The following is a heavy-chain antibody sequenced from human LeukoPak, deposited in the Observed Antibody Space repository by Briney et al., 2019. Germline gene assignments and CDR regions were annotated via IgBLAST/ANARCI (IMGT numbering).Heavy chain of an antibody. CDR3: AGNYASDAFDI. D-gene: IGHD3-16*01. CDR1: GFTFSSYS. V-gene: IGHV3-21*01. Sequence: GGSLRLSCAASGFTFSSYSMNWARQAPGKGLEWVSSISSSSSYIYYADSVKGRFTISRDNAKNSLYLQMNSLRAEDTAVYYCAGNYASDAFDIWGQGTMVTVSS. CDR2: ISSSSSYI. J-gene: IGHJ3*02.